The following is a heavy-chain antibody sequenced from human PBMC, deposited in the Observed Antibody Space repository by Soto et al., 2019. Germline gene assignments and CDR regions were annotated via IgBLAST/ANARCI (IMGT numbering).Heavy chain of an antibody. CDR3: FNGRYGSFDY. Sequence: PSETLSLTCPVSGASVSSSTCYWGWVRQPPGKGLEWIGSVYRTGGTYYSPSLKSRVAISVDPSKKHLSLNLESVTAADTAVYFCFNGRYGSFDYWGQGTLVTVSS. CDR1: GASVSSSTCY. J-gene: IGHJ4*02. CDR2: VYRTGGT. V-gene: IGHV4-39*02. D-gene: IGHD3-10*01.